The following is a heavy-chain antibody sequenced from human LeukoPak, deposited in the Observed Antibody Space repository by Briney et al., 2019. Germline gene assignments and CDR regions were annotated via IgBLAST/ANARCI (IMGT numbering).Heavy chain of an antibody. V-gene: IGHV1-2*02. CDR1: GYTFTGYY. J-gene: IGHJ4*02. Sequence: ASVKVSCKASGYTFTGYYMHWVRQAPGQGLEWMGWINPNSGGTNYAQKFQGRVTMTRDTSISTAYMELSRLRSDDTAVYYCARGGRRGGYYDFWSGYYFDYWGQGTLVTVFS. D-gene: IGHD3-3*01. CDR3: ARGGRRGGYYDFWSGYYFDY. CDR2: INPNSGGT.